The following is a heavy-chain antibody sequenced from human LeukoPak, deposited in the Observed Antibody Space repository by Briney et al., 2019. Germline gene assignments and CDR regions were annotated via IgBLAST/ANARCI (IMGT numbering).Heavy chain of an antibody. CDR3: ARVYGGNPGGPFDY. J-gene: IGHJ4*02. CDR1: GFTFDDYG. V-gene: IGHV3-20*04. D-gene: IGHD4-23*01. Sequence: GGSLRLSCAASGFTFDDYGMSWVRQAPGKGLEWVSGINWNGSSTGYADSVKGRFTISRDNAKNSLYLQMNSLRAEHTALYYCARVYGGNPGGPFDYWGQGTLVTVSS. CDR2: INWNGSST.